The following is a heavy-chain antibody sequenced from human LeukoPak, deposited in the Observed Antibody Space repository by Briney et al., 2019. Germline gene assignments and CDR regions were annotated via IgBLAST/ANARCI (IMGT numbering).Heavy chain of an antibody. CDR3: ARAPQWLLFDY. J-gene: IGHJ4*02. Sequence: GGSLRLSCAASGFTFSNYDMHWVRQAPGKGLEWVAVIWSDGSDKYYEDSVKGRFTIYRDNSKNTLDLQMNSLRAEDTAVYYCARAPQWLLFDYWGQGTLVTVSS. CDR2: IWSDGSDK. D-gene: IGHD3-22*01. V-gene: IGHV3-33*01. CDR1: GFTFSNYD.